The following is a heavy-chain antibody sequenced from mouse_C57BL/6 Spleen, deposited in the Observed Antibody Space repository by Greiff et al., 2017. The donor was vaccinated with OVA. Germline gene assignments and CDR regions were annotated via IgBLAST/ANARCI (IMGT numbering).Heavy chain of an antibody. V-gene: IGHV1-55*01. CDR1: GYTFTSYW. D-gene: IGHD1-1*01. Sequence: QVHVKQPGAELVKPGASVKMSCKASGYTFTSYWITWVKQRPGQGLEWIGDIYPGSGSTNYNEKFKSKATLTVDTSSSTAYMQLSSLTSEDSAVYYCARGITTVVAHFDYWGQGTTLTVSS. CDR2: IYPGSGST. J-gene: IGHJ2*01. CDR3: ARGITTVVAHFDY.